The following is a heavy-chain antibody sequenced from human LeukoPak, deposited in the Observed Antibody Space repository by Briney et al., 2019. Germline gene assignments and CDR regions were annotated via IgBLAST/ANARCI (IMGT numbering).Heavy chain of an antibody. CDR2: IWYDGSNK. J-gene: IGHJ4*02. D-gene: IGHD3-10*01. CDR1: GFTFSSYA. Sequence: QAGGSLRLSCAASGFTFSSYAMSWVRQAPGKGLEWVAVIWYDGSNKYYADSVKGRFTISRDNSKNTLYLQMNSLRAEDTAVYYCARRGWDTMVRGVIPHTYFDYWGQGTLVTVSS. CDR3: ARRGWDTMVRGVIPHTYFDY. V-gene: IGHV3-33*08.